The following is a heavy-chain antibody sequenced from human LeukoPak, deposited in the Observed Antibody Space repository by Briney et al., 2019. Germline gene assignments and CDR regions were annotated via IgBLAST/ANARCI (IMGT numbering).Heavy chain of an antibody. CDR1: GGSISSTSYY. V-gene: IGHV4-39*07. CDR2: IYFSGST. J-gene: IGHJ4*02. CDR3: ARDSTPMVLHFFDY. Sequence: SETLSLTCTVFGGSISSTSYYWGWIRQPPGMGLEWIGSIYFSGSTYYSPSFESRITISVDTSKNQFSLKLTSVTAADTAVYYCARDSTPMVLHFFDYWGQGTLVTVSS. D-gene: IGHD5-18*01.